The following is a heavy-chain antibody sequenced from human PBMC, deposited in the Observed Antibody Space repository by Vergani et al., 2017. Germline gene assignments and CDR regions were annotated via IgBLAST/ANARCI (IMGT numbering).Heavy chain of an antibody. CDR2: IYYSGST. CDR1: GGSISSSSYY. Sequence: QLQLQESGPGLVKPSETLSLTCTVSGGSISSSSYYWGWIRQPPGKGLEWIGSIYYSGSTYYNPSLKSRVTISVDTSKNQFSLKLSSVTAAYTAVYYCARGKYYDFWSGYYWFDPWGQGTLVTVSS. J-gene: IGHJ5*02. CDR3: ARGKYYDFWSGYYWFDP. V-gene: IGHV4-39*07. D-gene: IGHD3-3*01.